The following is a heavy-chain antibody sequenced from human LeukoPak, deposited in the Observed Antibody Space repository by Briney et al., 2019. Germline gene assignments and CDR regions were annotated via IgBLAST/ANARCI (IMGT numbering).Heavy chain of an antibody. V-gene: IGHV3-23*01. D-gene: IGHD3-3*01. J-gene: IGHJ4*02. CDR3: AKEAGASYYDFWSGYRHFDY. Sequence: PGGSLRLSCAASGFTFSSYAMSGVRQAPGKGLEWVSAISGSGGSTYYADSVKGRFTISRDNSKNTLYLQMNSLRAEDTAVYYCAKEAGASYYDFWSGYRHFDYWGQGTLVTVSS. CDR1: GFTFSSYA. CDR2: ISGSGGST.